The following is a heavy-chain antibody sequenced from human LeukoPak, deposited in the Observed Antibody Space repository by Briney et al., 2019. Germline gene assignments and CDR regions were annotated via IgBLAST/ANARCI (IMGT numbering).Heavy chain of an antibody. CDR1: GFTFSNYG. CDR3: AKAEYCTGARCYSAAFAY. Sequence: GGSLRLSCAASGFTFSNYGLHWVRQAPGKGLEWLAVISYDGSNKYYADSVKGRFTISRDNSKNTLYLQMNSLRAEDTAVYYCAKAEYCTGARCYSAAFAYWGQGTLVTVSS. V-gene: IGHV3-30*18. CDR2: ISYDGSNK. J-gene: IGHJ4*02. D-gene: IGHD2-8*02.